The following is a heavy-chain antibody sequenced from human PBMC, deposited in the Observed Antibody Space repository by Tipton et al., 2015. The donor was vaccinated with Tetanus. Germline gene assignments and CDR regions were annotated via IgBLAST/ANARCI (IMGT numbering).Heavy chain of an antibody. J-gene: IGHJ4*02. Sequence: TLSLTCTVSGGSVSSGSYFWSWIRQPPGKGLQWIGHIYYSGTTSYNPSLKSRVTISVDTSKNQFSLNLTSVTAADTAVYYCARGARGYTYGWGQGTLVTVSS. V-gene: IGHV4-61*01. CDR3: ARGARGYTYG. D-gene: IGHD5-18*01. CDR2: IYYSGTT. CDR1: GGSVSSGSYF.